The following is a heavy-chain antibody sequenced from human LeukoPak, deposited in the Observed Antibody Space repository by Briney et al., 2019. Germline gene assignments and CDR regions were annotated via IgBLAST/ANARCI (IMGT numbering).Heavy chain of an antibody. J-gene: IGHJ4*02. CDR2: IDWDDDK. V-gene: IGHV2-70*11. D-gene: IGHD2-21*01. CDR1: GFSLSTSGMC. Sequence: SGPTLVNPTQTLTLTCTLSGFSLSTSGMCVSWIRQPPGKALGWLARIDWDDDKYYSTSLKTRLTISKDTSKNQVVLTMTNMDPVDTATYYCARIVRGGYSFDYWGQGTLVTVSS. CDR3: ARIVRGGYSFDY.